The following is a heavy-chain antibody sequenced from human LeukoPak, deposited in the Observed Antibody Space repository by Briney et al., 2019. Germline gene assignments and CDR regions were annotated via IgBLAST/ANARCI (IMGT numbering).Heavy chain of an antibody. CDR3: AKTRGWNYYFDY. Sequence: GGSLRLSCAASGFTFSNYAMHWVRQAPGKGLEYVSGLSSNGGSTYYANSVKGRFTISRDNSKNTLSLQMNSLRAEDTAVYYCAKTRGWNYYFDYWGQGTLVTVSS. CDR1: GFTFSNYA. J-gene: IGHJ4*02. D-gene: IGHD3-10*01. CDR2: LSSNGGST. V-gene: IGHV3-64*01.